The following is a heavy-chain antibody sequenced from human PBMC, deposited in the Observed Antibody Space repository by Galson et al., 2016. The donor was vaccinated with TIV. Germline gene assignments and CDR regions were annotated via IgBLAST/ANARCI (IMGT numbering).Heavy chain of an antibody. CDR3: ARELRGALDS. Sequence: SLRLSCAASGFTVSTNYMSWVRQAPGKGLEWVSVLHSGGRTYYADSVKGRFTISRHNSQNTLYLQMNTLRPDDTAVYYCARELRGALDSWGQGTLVTVSS. D-gene: IGHD3-10*01. CDR2: LHSGGRT. J-gene: IGHJ4*02. CDR1: GFTVSTNY. V-gene: IGHV3-53*04.